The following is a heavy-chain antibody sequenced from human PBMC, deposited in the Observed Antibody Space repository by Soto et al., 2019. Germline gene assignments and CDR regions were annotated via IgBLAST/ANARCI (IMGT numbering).Heavy chain of an antibody. J-gene: IGHJ6*02. V-gene: IGHV1-18*01. CDR2: ISPYTGNT. CDR3: AMVDLDVTPTPQDV. Sequence: QVQLEQSGDEVKKPGASVKVSCKASGYSFVNYGIAWVRQAPGQGLEWLGWISPYTGNTYYATKVQGRLTLNTDTSTSTAVMDLGSLSSADAAVYYWAMVDLDVTPTPQDVGGQGTTVTVS. CDR1: GYSFVNYG. D-gene: IGHD2-2*03.